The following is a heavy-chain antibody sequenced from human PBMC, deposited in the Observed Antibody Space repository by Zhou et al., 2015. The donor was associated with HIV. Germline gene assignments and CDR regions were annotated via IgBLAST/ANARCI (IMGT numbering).Heavy chain of an antibody. CDR3: ARDSRYGDYGMDV. V-gene: IGHV1-69*08. Sequence: QVQLVQSGAEVKKPGSSVKVSCKASGGTFSSYTISWVRQAPRTRALSGWEGIIPILGIANYAQKFQGRVTITADKSTSTAYMELSSLRSEDTAVYYCARDSRYGDYGMDVWGRRDHGHRLL. CDR1: GGTFSSYT. J-gene: IGHJ6*02. D-gene: IGHD4-17*01. CDR2: IIPILGIA.